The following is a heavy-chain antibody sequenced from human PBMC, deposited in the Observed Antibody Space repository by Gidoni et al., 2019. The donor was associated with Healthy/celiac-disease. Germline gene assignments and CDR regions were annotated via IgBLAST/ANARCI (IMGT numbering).Heavy chain of an antibody. D-gene: IGHD3-22*01. Sequence: QVQQVQSRAEVKKPGASVQVSCKASGYTFTSYDINWVRQATGQGLEWMGWMNPNSGNTGYAQKFQGRVTMTRNTSISTAYMELSSLGSEDTAVYYCARGFADSSGSGASWGQGTLVTVSS. V-gene: IGHV1-8*01. CDR2: MNPNSGNT. CDR3: ARGFADSSGSGAS. CDR1: GYTFTSYD. J-gene: IGHJ5*02.